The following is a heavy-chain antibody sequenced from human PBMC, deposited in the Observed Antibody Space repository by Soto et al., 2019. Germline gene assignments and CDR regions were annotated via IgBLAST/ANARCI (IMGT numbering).Heavy chain of an antibody. D-gene: IGHD3-9*01. J-gene: IGHJ4*02. V-gene: IGHV3-35*01. Sequence: GGCLRLSCAASGFTFSNSDMNWVHQAPGKGLEWVSGVSWNGSRTHYADSVKGRFIISRDNSRNTLYLQTNSLRAEDTAVYYCETYYDILTGYYKSVSDCAYLVQG. CDR2: VSWNGSRT. CDR1: GFTFSNSD. CDR3: ETYYDILTGYYKSVSDCAY.